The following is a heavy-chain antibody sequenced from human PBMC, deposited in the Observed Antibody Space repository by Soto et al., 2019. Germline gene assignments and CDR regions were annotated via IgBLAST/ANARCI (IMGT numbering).Heavy chain of an antibody. CDR3: ASELRFVNWFDP. V-gene: IGHV3-23*01. J-gene: IGHJ5*02. CDR1: GFTFSSNA. D-gene: IGHD5-12*01. Sequence: PGGSLRLSCEASGFTFSSNAMTWVRQAPGKGLEWVSAISDSGGSTYYADSVAGRFTISRDNSRHTLYLQMNSLRAEDTAVYYCASELRFVNWFDPWGQGTLVTVSS. CDR2: ISDSGGST.